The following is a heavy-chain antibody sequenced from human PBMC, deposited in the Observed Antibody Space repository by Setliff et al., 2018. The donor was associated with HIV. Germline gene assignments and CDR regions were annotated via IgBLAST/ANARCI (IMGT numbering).Heavy chain of an antibody. Sequence: GGSLRLSCAASGFTFDDFGMTWVRQRPGKGLEWVSGINWNGAITDYADSVKGRFTISRDNAKNSLHLQMNSLRAEDAAFYYCARDGQQEDFDYWGQGTLVTVSS. J-gene: IGHJ4*02. CDR3: ARDGQQEDFDY. CDR2: INWNGAIT. V-gene: IGHV3-20*04. D-gene: IGHD6-13*01. CDR1: GFTFDDFG.